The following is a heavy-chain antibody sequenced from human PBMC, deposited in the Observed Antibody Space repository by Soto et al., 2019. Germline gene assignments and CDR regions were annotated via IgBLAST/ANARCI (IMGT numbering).Heavy chain of an antibody. CDR2: IYSSGGI. J-gene: IGHJ6*02. CDR3: ARRALQYRDYYYYGLDV. Sequence: SETLSLTCTVSGGSISRGDYYWTWIRQPPGKGLEWIGYIYSSGGIYYNPSLKSRVTISVDTSMNQFSLRLSSVTAADTALYYCARRALQYRDYYYYGLDVWGQGTTVT. CDR1: GGSISRGDYY. D-gene: IGHD4-4*01. V-gene: IGHV4-30-4*01.